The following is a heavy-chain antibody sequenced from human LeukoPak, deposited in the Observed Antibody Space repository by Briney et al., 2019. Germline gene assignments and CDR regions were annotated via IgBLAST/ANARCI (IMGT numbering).Heavy chain of an antibody. V-gene: IGHV4-30-4*08. D-gene: IGHD1-26*01. J-gene: IGHJ3*02. Sequence: SQTLSLTCTVSGGSISSGDYYWSWIRQPPGKGLEWIGYIYYNGSTYYNPSLKSRVTISVDTSKNQFSLKLSSVTAADTAVYYCARIVGAGDAFDIWGQGTMVTVSS. CDR3: ARIVGAGDAFDI. CDR1: GGSISSGDYY. CDR2: IYYNGST.